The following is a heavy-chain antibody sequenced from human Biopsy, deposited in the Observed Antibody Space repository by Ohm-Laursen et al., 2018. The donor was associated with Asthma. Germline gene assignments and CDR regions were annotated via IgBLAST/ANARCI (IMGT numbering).Heavy chain of an antibody. CDR2: IYYSGTT. D-gene: IGHD6-13*01. CDR3: VRGSSSWHHGPFHYYYGLDV. J-gene: IGHJ6*02. V-gene: IGHV4-39*01. Sequence: SETLSLTCALSGGPLRGYVWGWIRQPPGKGLEWIGSIYYSGTTYYNPSLESRVTVSADTSKNQFSLKLTSVTTADTAVYYCVRGSSSWHHGPFHYYYGLDVWGQGTTATVSS. CDR1: GGPLRGYV.